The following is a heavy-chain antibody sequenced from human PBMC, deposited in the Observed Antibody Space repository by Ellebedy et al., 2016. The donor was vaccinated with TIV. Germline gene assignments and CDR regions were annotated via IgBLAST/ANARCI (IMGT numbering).Heavy chain of an antibody. V-gene: IGHV1-69*10. CDR1: GCTFSSYG. Sequence: AASVTVSCKASGCTFSSYGISWVRQAPGQGLEWIGGIIPILDTANYARKFQGRVTVTADKSTSTAYMELTSLRFEDTAVYFCGRASQDAMDVWGQGTTVTVSS. CDR2: IIPILDTA. J-gene: IGHJ6*02. CDR3: GRASQDAMDV. D-gene: IGHD2-21*01.